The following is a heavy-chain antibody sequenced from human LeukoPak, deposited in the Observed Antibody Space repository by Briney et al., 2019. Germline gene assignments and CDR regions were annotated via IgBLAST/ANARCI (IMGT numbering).Heavy chain of an antibody. CDR3: ARHGGYDPQDY. V-gene: IGHV5-10-1*01. Sequence: HGESLKISCKGSGYSFTSYWISRVRQMPGKGLEWMGRINPSDSYTNYSPSFQGHVTISADKSLSTAYLQWSSLKASDTAMYYCARHGGYDPQDYWGQGTLVTVSS. CDR1: GYSFTSYW. J-gene: IGHJ4*02. CDR2: INPSDSYT. D-gene: IGHD5-12*01.